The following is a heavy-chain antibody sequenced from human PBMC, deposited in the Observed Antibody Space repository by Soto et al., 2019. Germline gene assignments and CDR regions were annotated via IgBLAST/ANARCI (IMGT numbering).Heavy chain of an antibody. J-gene: IGHJ4*02. V-gene: IGHV3-23*01. D-gene: IGHD6-13*01. Sequence: EVQLLESGGGLVQPGGSLRLSCAASGFTFSSYAMSWVRQAPGKGLEWVSAISGSGGSTYYADSVKGRFTISRDNSKNTLYLQMNILRAEDTAVYYCANDLIAAAGREGVDYLGQGTLVTVSS. CDR3: ANDLIAAAGREGVDY. CDR1: GFTFSSYA. CDR2: ISGSGGST.